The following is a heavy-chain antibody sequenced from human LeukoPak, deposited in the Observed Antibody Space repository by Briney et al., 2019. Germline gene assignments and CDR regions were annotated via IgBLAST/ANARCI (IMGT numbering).Heavy chain of an antibody. CDR2: ISGSGGST. D-gene: IGHD1-1*01. V-gene: IGHV3-23*01. CDR3: AKGYNSKLRLRAVLDFAYYYYMDV. CDR1: GFTFSSYA. Sequence: GGSLRLSCAASGFTFSSYAMSWVRQAPGKGLEWVSAISGSGGSTYYADSVKGRFTISRDNSKNTLYLQMNSLRAEDMAVYYCAKGYNSKLRLRAVLDFAYYYYMDVWGKGTTVTVSS. J-gene: IGHJ6*03.